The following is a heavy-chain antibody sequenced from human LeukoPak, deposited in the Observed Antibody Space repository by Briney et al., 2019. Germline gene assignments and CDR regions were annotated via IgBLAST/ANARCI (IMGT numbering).Heavy chain of an antibody. Sequence: GGSLRLTCTASGFTFRSHWMHWVRQAPGKGLVWVSRINNDGRSTSYADSVKGRLTISRDNAKNTLYLQMNSLKAEDTAVYYCARDSGYGFDHWGQGTPVTVPS. CDR1: GFTFRSHW. D-gene: IGHD5-12*01. CDR3: ARDSGYGFDH. V-gene: IGHV3-74*01. J-gene: IGHJ4*02. CDR2: INNDGRST.